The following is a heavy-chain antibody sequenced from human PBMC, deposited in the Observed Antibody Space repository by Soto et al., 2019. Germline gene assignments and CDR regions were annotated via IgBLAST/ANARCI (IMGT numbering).Heavy chain of an antibody. CDR2: ISYDGSNK. Sequence: GGSLRLSCAASGFTFSSYGMHWVRQAPGKGLEWVAVISYDGSNKYYADSVKGRFTISRDNSKNTLYLQMNSLRAEDTAVYYCAKDQLAVATPGGWFDPWGQGTLVTVSS. CDR1: GFTFSSYG. J-gene: IGHJ5*02. D-gene: IGHD5-12*01. V-gene: IGHV3-30*18. CDR3: AKDQLAVATPGGWFDP.